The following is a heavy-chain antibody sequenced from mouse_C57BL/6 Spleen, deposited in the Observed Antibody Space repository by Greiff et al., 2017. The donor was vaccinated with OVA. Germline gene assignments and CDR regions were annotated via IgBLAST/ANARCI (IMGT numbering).Heavy chain of an antibody. CDR3: ARHLIGGYAMDY. CDR1: GFTFSSYT. CDR2: ISGGGGNT. V-gene: IGHV5-9*01. J-gene: IGHJ4*01. Sequence: EVKVVESGGGLVKPGGSLKLSCAASGFTFSSYTMSWVRQTPEKRLEWVATISGGGGNTYYPDSVKGRFTISRDNAKNTLYLQMSSLRSEDTALYYCARHLIGGYAMDYWGQGTSVTVSS.